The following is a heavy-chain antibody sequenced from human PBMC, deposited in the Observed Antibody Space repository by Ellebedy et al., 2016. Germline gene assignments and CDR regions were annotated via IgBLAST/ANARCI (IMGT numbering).Heavy chain of an antibody. D-gene: IGHD3-22*01. Sequence: GESLKISCAASGFSFSNYNMDWVRQAPGKGLEWVSSISSSSSYIYYADSVKGRFTISRANAKTSLYLQMNSLRAEDTAVYYCSSGTFYSDSSGYYPDYWGQGTLVTVSS. CDR2: ISSSSSYI. J-gene: IGHJ4*02. CDR1: GFSFSNYN. V-gene: IGHV3-21*06. CDR3: SSGTFYSDSSGYYPDY.